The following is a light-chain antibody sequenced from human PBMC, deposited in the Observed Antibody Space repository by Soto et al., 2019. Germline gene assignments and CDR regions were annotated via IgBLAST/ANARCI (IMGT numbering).Light chain of an antibody. CDR1: QGISPY. J-gene: IGKJ3*01. CDR3: APRYSTPCT. Sequence: IQMTQSPSSPSASVGDRVTIICRASQGISPYLNWYQQKQGKAPKLLIYAASSWQSGVPSRFSGSGSGTDFTLTMSCRQPEDIRAYYCAPRYSTPCTVAPGTKVAI. V-gene: IGKV1-39*01. CDR2: AAS.